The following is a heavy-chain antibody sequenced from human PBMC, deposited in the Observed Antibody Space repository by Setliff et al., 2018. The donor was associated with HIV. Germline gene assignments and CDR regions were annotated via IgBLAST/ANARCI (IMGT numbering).Heavy chain of an antibody. Sequence: GASVKVSCKASGYTFTNYAIHWVRQAPGQRLEWMGWINAGNGDTKYSQKFQGRVTITTDTSASTAYVELNSLSSEDTAVYYCARHQAPYYGSSGYNPNWYFDLWGRGTLVTVSS. D-gene: IGHD3-22*01. CDR2: INAGNGDT. V-gene: IGHV1-3*01. CDR1: GYTFTNYA. J-gene: IGHJ2*01. CDR3: ARHQAPYYGSSGYNPNWYFDL.